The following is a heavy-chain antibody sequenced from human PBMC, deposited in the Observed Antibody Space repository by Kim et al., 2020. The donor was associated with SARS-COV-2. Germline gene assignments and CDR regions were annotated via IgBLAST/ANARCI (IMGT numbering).Heavy chain of an antibody. D-gene: IGHD3-22*01. CDR1: GGSISSYY. CDR3: ARHGNHYYDSSGYSPHDAFDI. V-gene: IGHV4-59*08. CDR2: IYYSGST. Sequence: SETLSLTCTVSGGSISSYYWSWIRQPPGKGLEWIGYIYYSGSTNYNPSLKSRVTISVDTSKNQFSLKLSSVTAADTAVYYCARHGNHYYDSSGYSPHDAFDIWGQGTMVTVSS. J-gene: IGHJ3*02.